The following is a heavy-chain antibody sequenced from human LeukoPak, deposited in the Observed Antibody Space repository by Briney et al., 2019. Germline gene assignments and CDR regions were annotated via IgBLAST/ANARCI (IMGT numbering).Heavy chain of an antibody. J-gene: IGHJ4*02. V-gene: IGHV1-69*02. CDR1: GGTFSSYT. CDR2: IIPILGIA. CDR3: ADHSSSWTFDY. Sequence: SVKVSCKASGGTFSSYTISWVRQAPGQGLEWMGRIIPILGIANYAQKFHGRVTITADKSTSTDYIELSSLRSEDTAVYYCADHSSSWTFDYWGQGTLVTVSS. D-gene: IGHD6-13*01.